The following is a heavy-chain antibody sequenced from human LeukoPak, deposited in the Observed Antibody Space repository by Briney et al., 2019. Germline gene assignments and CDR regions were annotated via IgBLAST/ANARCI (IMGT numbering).Heavy chain of an antibody. Sequence: ASVKVSCKASGYTFTGYYMHWVRQAPGQGLEWMGRINPNSGGTNYAQKFQGRVTMTRDTSISTAYMELSRLRSDDTAVYYCAKDRPNYYDVNGHYYRRDGDYWGQGTLVTVSS. CDR3: AKDRPNYYDVNGHYYRRDGDY. V-gene: IGHV1-2*06. CDR1: GYTFTGYY. J-gene: IGHJ4*02. D-gene: IGHD3-22*01. CDR2: INPNSGGT.